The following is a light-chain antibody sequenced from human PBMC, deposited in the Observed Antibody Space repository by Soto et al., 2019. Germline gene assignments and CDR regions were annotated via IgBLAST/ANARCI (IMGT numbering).Light chain of an antibody. CDR2: LAS. V-gene: IGKV1-9*01. J-gene: IGKJ4*01. Sequence: DIPLTQSPSFLSASVGDRVTITCRASQGIINNLAWYQQKPGKAPKLLIYLASNLQSGVPSRFSGSGSGTEFTLTISSLQPEDFASYYCQQLNDYPLTSGGGTRVEI. CDR1: QGIINN. CDR3: QQLNDYPLT.